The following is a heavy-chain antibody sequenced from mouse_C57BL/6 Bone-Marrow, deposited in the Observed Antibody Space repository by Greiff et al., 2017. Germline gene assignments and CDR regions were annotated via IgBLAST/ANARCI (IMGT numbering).Heavy chain of an antibody. CDR3: TRSDDGYYGFAY. CDR1: GYTFTDYE. Sequence: ESGAELVRPGASVTLSCKASGYTFTDYEMHWVKQTPVHGLEWIGAIDPETGGTAYNQKFKGKAILTADKSSSTAYMELRSLTSEDSAVYYCTRSDDGYYGFAYWGQGTLVTVSA. D-gene: IGHD2-3*01. CDR2: IDPETGGT. J-gene: IGHJ3*01. V-gene: IGHV1-15*01.